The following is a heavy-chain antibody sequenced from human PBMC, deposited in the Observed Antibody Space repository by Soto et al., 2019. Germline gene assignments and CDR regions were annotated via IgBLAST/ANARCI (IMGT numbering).Heavy chain of an antibody. CDR1: GFTFSNYG. D-gene: IGHD5-18*01. CDR3: GKEPKIQLRLYSFDH. Sequence: QVQLVQSGGNVVQPGRSLRLSCAASGFTFSNYGMHWVRQAPGKGLEWLAFISHDGSNTYYADSVKGRFTISRDNSKNTLDLPMDSLRAEDTAVFYCGKEPKIQLRLYSFDHWGPGTLVTVSS. CDR2: ISHDGSNT. V-gene: IGHV3-30*18. J-gene: IGHJ4*02.